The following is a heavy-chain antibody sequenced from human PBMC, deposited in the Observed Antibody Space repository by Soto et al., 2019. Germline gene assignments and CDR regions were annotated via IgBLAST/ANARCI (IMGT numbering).Heavy chain of an antibody. CDR1: GFTFSRYA. J-gene: IGHJ2*01. Sequence: QVQLEESGGGVVQPGRSLRLSCAASGFTFSRYALLWVRQAPGKGLEWVAVISSDARNDHHAGSVKGRFTISRDNSKNTLYLQMNSLRAEDTAIYYCARVPGYGSFNWYFDLWGRGTLVTVSS. CDR2: ISSDARND. CDR3: ARVPGYGSFNWYFDL. D-gene: IGHD5-12*01. V-gene: IGHV3-30*04.